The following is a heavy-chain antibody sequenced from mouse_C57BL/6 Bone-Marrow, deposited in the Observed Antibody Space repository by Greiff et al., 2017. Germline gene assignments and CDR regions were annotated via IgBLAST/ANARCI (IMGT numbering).Heavy chain of an antibody. CDR1: GFTFSSYG. J-gene: IGHJ2*01. D-gene: IGHD1-1*01. CDR2: ISSGGSYT. Sequence: EVQLVESGGDLVKPGGSLKLSCAASGFTFSSYGMSWVRQTPDKRLEWVATISSGGSYTYYPDSVKGRFTISRDNAKNTLYLQMSSLKSEDTAMYYCARQGGYGSSYRYFDYWGQGTTLTVSS. CDR3: ARQGGYGSSYRYFDY. V-gene: IGHV5-6*01.